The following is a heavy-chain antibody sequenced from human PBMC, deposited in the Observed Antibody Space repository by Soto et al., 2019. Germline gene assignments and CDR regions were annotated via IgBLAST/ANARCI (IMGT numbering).Heavy chain of an antibody. J-gene: IGHJ4*02. V-gene: IGHV4-4*02. CDR2: IYHNENT. Sequence: QVQLQESGPGLVKPSETLSLTCAVSGGSISGGTWWSWVRQPPGKGLEWIGQIYHNENTEYNPSLESRIPISADKSKSQFSLRMSSLTAADTAVDYCARHGGFNLQYWGQGALVTVSS. CDR3: ARHGGFNLQY. D-gene: IGHD3-10*01. CDR1: GGSISGGTW.